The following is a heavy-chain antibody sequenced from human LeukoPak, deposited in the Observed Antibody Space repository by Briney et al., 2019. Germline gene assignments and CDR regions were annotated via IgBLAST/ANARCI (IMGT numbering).Heavy chain of an antibody. CDR1: GFTFNNYN. CDR3: ARAYYYYYYYMDV. CDR2: ISFSTTTI. V-gene: IGHV3-48*01. Sequence: PGGFLRLSCAASGFTFNNYNMNWVRQAPGKGLEWVSFISFSTTTIYYADSVKGRFTISRDNAKNSLYLQMNGLRAEDTAVYYCARAYYYYYYYMDVWGKGTTVTVSS. J-gene: IGHJ6*03.